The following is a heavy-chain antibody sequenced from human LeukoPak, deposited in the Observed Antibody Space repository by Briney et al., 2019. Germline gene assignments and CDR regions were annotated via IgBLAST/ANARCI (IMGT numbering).Heavy chain of an antibody. CDR3: ARSSGWYILVFDY. J-gene: IGHJ4*02. V-gene: IGHV4-59*01. CDR1: GGSISSYY. D-gene: IGHD6-19*01. Sequence: SETLSLTCTVSGGSISSYYWSWIRQPPGKGLEWIGYIYYSGSTNYNPSLKSRVTISVDTSKNQFSLKLSPVTAADTAVYYCARSSGWYILVFDYWGQGTLVTVSS. CDR2: IYYSGST.